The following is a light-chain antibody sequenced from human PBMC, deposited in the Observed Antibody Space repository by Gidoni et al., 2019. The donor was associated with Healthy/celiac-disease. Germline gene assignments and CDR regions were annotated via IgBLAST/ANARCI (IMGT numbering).Light chain of an antibody. Sequence: EIVLTQSPGTLSLSPGERATLSCRASQSVSSSYLAWYQQKPGQAPRLLIYGASSRATGIPDRFSGSGSGTDFTLTISRLEPEDFAVYYCQSGLFGPGTKVDIK. J-gene: IGKJ3*01. V-gene: IGKV3-20*01. CDR3: QSGL. CDR1: QSVSSSY. CDR2: GAS.